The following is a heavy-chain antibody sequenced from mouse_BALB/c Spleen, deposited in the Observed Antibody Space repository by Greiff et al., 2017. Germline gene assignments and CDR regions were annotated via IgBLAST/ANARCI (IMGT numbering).Heavy chain of an antibody. V-gene: IGHV1S22*01. Sequence: LQQPGSELVRPGASVKLSCKASGYTFTSYWMHWVKQRPGQGLEWIGNIYPGSGSTNFDEKFKSKATLTVDTSSSTAYMQLSSLTSEDSAVYYCTRATPGWAMDYWGQGTSVTVSS. CDR1: GYTFTSYW. D-gene: IGHD1-1*01. CDR3: TRATPGWAMDY. J-gene: IGHJ4*01. CDR2: IYPGSGST.